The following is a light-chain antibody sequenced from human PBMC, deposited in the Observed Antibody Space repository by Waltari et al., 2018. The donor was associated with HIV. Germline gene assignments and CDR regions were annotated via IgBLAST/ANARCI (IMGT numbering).Light chain of an antibody. CDR2: GKN. CDR3: YSRDTYGDHWV. CDR1: SLTKYY. Sequence: SSELTQDPAVSVALGQTVRVTCQGDSLTKYYASWFQRKPGQAPLLVIYGKNKRPSGIPDRFSGSDSGITSSLTITGAQAEDEADYFCYSRDTYGDHWVFGGGTKVTVL. J-gene: IGLJ3*02. V-gene: IGLV3-19*01.